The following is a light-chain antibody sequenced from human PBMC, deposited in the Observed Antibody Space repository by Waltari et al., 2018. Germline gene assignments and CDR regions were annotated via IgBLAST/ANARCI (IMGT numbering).Light chain of an antibody. J-gene: IGLJ2*01. V-gene: IGLV2-14*03. CDR2: DVS. CDR1: SSDVGGYKY. CDR3: SSYTTVSSVI. Sequence: QSALTQPASVSGSPGQSITISCTETSSDVGGYKYVSWYQQHPGKAPKLIIFDVSIRPSGVSNRFSGSKSGNTASLTVSGLQADDEADYYCSSYTTVSSVIFGGGTRLTVL.